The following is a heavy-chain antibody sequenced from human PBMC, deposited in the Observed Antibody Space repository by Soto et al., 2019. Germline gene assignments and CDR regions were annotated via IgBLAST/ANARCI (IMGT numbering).Heavy chain of an antibody. V-gene: IGHV1-69*13. Sequence: ASVKVSCKASGGTFSRYTVTWVRQAPGQGLEWMGGITPMFGTPSYAQKFQGRVTITADESTSTAYMELSSLRSEDTAMYYCARDGTIYDSSAYYYLYWGQGTLVTVSS. D-gene: IGHD3-22*01. J-gene: IGHJ4*02. CDR1: GGTFSRYT. CDR2: ITPMFGTP. CDR3: ARDGTIYDSSAYYYLY.